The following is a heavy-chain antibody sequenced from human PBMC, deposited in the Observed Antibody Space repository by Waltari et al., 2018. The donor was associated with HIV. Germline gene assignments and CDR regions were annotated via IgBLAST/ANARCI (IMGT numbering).Heavy chain of an antibody. CDR3: TSEEDYGSGSHFDY. V-gene: IGHV3-15*01. D-gene: IGHD3-10*01. CDR1: GFTLNSVW. J-gene: IGHJ4*02. CDR2: IKTKGDGGET. Sequence: EVQLVESGGDLLKPGGCLRLSCAASGFTLNSVWMSWVRQAPGKGRDWVGHIKTKGDGGETDYAAAVKGRFTISRDDSKNTVYLQMNSLKIEDTAVYYCTSEEDYGSGSHFDYWGQGTLVTVSS.